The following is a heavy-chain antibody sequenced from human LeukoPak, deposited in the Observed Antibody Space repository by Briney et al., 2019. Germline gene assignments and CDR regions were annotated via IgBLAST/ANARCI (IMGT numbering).Heavy chain of an antibody. Sequence: GGSLRLSCAASGFTFSSYWMHWVRQAPGKGLVWVSRINSDGSSTYYADSVKGRFTISRDNSKNTVYLQMNSLRAEDTAVYYCARHGSITMVRGRLRYYYMDVWGKGTTVTISS. CDR2: INSDGSST. CDR1: GFTFSSYW. D-gene: IGHD3-10*01. CDR3: ARHGSITMVRGRLRYYYMDV. J-gene: IGHJ6*03. V-gene: IGHV3-74*01.